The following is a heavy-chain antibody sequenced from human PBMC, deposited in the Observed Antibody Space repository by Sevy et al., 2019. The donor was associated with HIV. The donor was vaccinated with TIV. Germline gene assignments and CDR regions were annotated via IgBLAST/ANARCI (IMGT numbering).Heavy chain of an antibody. Sequence: QLGGSLRLSCAASGFTFSSFAMHWVRQAPGKGLEWVTVVSFDDTIKHYADSVKGRFTISRDSSTSVVYLQMNSLRPEDTAVYYCARDGDSLLYFGDSSRLFYMDVWGKGTTVTVSS. D-gene: IGHD3-10*01. J-gene: IGHJ6*03. CDR2: VSFDDTIK. V-gene: IGHV3-30*03. CDR3: ARDGDSLLYFGDSSRLFYMDV. CDR1: GFTFSSFA.